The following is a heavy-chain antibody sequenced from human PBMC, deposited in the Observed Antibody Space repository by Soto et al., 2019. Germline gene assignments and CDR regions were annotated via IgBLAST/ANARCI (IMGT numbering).Heavy chain of an antibody. CDR2: ISAYNGNT. J-gene: IGHJ4*02. Sequence: QVQLVQSGAEVKKPGASVKVSCKASGYTFTSYGISWVRQAPGQGLEWMGWISAYNGNTKYVQKFQGRVTMTTDTSTSPAYMELRSPRSDDTAVYYCARDAAAGLNDYWGQGTLVTVSS. CDR1: GYTFTSYG. V-gene: IGHV1-18*01. D-gene: IGHD6-13*01. CDR3: ARDAAAGLNDY.